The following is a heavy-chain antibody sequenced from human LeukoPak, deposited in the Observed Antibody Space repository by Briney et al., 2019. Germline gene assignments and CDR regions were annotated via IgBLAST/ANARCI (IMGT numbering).Heavy chain of an antibody. CDR2: IKEDGSEK. J-gene: IGHJ4*02. CDR3: ARDHLGYSFDY. Sequence: GGSLILSCAASGFTFSSYWMSWVRQTPQKGLEWVANIKEDGSEKYYVDSVKGRFTISRENTKNSLYLQMNSLRADDTAVYYCARDHLGYSFDYWGQGTLVTVSS. CDR1: GFTFSSYW. V-gene: IGHV3-7*04.